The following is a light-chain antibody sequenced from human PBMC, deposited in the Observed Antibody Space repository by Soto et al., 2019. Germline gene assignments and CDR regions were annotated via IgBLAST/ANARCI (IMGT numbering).Light chain of an antibody. V-gene: IGKV4-1*01. CDR3: QQYYSTPIT. CDR1: QSVLYSSNNKNY. Sequence: DIVMTQSHDSLAVSLGERATINCKSSQSVLYSSNNKNYLAWYQQKPGQPPKLLIYWASTRESGVPDRFSGSGSGTDFTLTISSLQAEDVAVYYCQQYYSTPITFGQGTLLENK. CDR2: WAS. J-gene: IGKJ5*01.